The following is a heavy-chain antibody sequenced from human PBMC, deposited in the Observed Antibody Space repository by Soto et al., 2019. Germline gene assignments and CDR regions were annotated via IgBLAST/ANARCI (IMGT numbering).Heavy chain of an antibody. Sequence: SCKASGYTFTSYGISWVRQAPGKGLEYVSAISSNGGSTYYADSVKGRFTISRDNSKNTLYLQMSSLRAEDTAVYYCVKGGYSSSPGGMDVWGQGTTVTVSS. J-gene: IGHJ6*02. V-gene: IGHV3-64D*06. CDR1: GYTFTSYG. D-gene: IGHD6-13*01. CDR3: VKGGYSSSPGGMDV. CDR2: ISSNGGST.